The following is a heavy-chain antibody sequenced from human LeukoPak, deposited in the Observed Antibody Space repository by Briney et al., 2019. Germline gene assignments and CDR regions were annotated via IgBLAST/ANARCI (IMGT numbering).Heavy chain of an antibody. CDR2: ISAYNGNT. CDR3: ARDLSGSGSFDAFDI. V-gene: IGHV1-18*01. CDR1: GYTFTSYG. D-gene: IGHD3-10*01. J-gene: IGHJ3*02. Sequence: ASVKVSCKASGYTFTSYGISWVRQAPGQGPEWMGWISAYNGNTNYAQKFQGRVTMTRDTSISTAYMELSRLRSDDTAVYYCARDLSGSGSFDAFDIWGQGTMVTVSS.